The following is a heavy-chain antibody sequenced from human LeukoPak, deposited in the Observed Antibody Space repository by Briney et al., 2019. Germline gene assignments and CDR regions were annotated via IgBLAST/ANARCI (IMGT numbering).Heavy chain of an antibody. D-gene: IGHD4-11*01. CDR1: GSTFTDYY. Sequence: ASVKVPCKASGSTFTDYYIHWVRQAPGQGPEWMGRVHPNIGFTNYAQKFQGRVTMTRDTSISTAYMELTRLRSDDTAVYYCARDRAGDPDYSFDQWGQGTLVTVSS. J-gene: IGHJ4*02. CDR3: ARDRAGDPDYSFDQ. CDR2: VHPNIGFT. V-gene: IGHV1-2*06.